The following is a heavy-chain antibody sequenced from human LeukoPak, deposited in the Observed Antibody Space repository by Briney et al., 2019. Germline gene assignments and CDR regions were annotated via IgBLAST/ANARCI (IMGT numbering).Heavy chain of an antibody. Sequence: SETLSLTCAVYGGSFSGYYWSWIRQPPGKGLEWIGEINHSGSTNYNPSLKSRVTISVDTSKNQFSLKLSSVTAADTAVYYCASGKWLRLYYFDYWGQGTLVTVSS. CDR3: ASGKWLRLYYFDY. V-gene: IGHV4-34*01. CDR2: INHSGST. D-gene: IGHD5-12*01. J-gene: IGHJ4*02. CDR1: GGSFSGYY.